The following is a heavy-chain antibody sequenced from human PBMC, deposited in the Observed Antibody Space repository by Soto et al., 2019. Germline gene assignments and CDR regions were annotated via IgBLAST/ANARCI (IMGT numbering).Heavy chain of an antibody. CDR2: ISGSGGST. V-gene: IGHV3-23*01. Sequence: GGSLRLSCAASGFTFDDYAMHWVRQAPGKGLEWVSGISGSGGSTYYADSVKGRFTISRDNSKNTLYLQMNSLRAEDTAVYYCAKGGRGLVVVAANFDYWGQGSLVTVSS. CDR3: AKGGRGLVVVAANFDY. J-gene: IGHJ4*02. D-gene: IGHD2-15*01. CDR1: GFTFDDYA.